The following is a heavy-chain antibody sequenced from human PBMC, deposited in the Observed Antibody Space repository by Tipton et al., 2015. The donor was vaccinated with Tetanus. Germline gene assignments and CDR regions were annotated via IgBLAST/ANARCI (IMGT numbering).Heavy chain of an antibody. CDR1: GGSLSSNY. CDR2: IDASGST. D-gene: IGHD3-9*01. Sequence: TLSLTCTVSGGSLSSNYWTWIRQPAGKGLEWIGRIDASGSTDYNPSLKSRATMSVDTSENQFSLKLSSVTAADTAVYHCARATRDYHILTGYRRTFDPWGQGTLVTVSS. V-gene: IGHV4-4*07. J-gene: IGHJ5*02. CDR3: ARATRDYHILTGYRRTFDP.